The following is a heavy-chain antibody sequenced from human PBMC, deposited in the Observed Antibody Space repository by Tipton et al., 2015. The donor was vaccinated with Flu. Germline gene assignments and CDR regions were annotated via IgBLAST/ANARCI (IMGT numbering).Heavy chain of an antibody. D-gene: IGHD6-13*01. CDR3: ARGDSSSWYVYYYYGMDV. Sequence: QLVQSGAEVKKPGASVKVSCKASGYTFTGYYMHWVRQAPGQGLEWMGRINPNSGGTNYAQKFQGRVTMTRDTSISTAYMELSRLRSDDTAVYYCARGDSSSWYVYYYYGMDVWGQGTTVTVPS. J-gene: IGHJ6*02. CDR1: GYTFTGYY. V-gene: IGHV1-2*06. CDR2: INPNSGGT.